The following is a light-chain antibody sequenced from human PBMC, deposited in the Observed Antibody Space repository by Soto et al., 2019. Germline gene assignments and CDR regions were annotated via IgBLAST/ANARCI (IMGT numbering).Light chain of an antibody. CDR3: QQYSAWPLT. V-gene: IGKV3-15*01. Sequence: EILMTQSPATLSVSPGERATLFCRAGQSVNNNFLAWYQQKPGQAPRLLIHGASTRATGIPARFSGSGSGTEFTLTISSLQSEDFAVYYCQQYSAWPLTFGGGTKV. CDR1: QSVNNN. J-gene: IGKJ4*01. CDR2: GAS.